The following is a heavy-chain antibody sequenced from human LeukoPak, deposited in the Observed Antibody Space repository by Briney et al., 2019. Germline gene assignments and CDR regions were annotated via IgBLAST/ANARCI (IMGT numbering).Heavy chain of an antibody. CDR1: GGTFSSYT. CDR3: ARGRYSSPINSMDV. V-gene: IGHV1-69*13. CDR2: IIPIFGTA. J-gene: IGHJ6*02. D-gene: IGHD6-13*01. Sequence: RRASVKVSCKASGGTFSSYTISWVRQAPGQGLEWMGGIIPIFGTANYAQKFQGRVTITADESTSTAYMELSSLRSEDTAVYYCARGRYSSPINSMDVWGQGTTVTVSS.